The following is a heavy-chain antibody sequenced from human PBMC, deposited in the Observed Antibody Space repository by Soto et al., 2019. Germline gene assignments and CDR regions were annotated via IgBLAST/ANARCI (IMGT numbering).Heavy chain of an antibody. J-gene: IGHJ4*02. Sequence: GGSLRLSCAASGFTSSSYGMHWARQAPGKGLEWVAVIWYDGSNKYYADSVKGRFTISRDNSKNTLYLQMNSLRAEDTAVYYCARVGYYDSSGYYSAFDYWGQGTLVTVSS. CDR1: GFTSSSYG. V-gene: IGHV3-33*01. CDR3: ARVGYYDSSGYYSAFDY. CDR2: IWYDGSNK. D-gene: IGHD3-22*01.